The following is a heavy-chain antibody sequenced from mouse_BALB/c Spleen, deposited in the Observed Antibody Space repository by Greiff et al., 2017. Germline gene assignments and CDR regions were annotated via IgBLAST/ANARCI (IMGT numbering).Heavy chain of an antibody. D-gene: IGHD2-12*01. V-gene: IGHV1-54*03. Sequence: LVESGAELVRPGTSVKVSCKASGYAFTNYLIEWVKQRPGQGLEWIGVINPGSGGTNYNEKFKGKATLTADKSSSTAYMQLSSLTSDDSAVYFCARRTYYRAMDYWGQGTSVTVSS. J-gene: IGHJ4*01. CDR1: GYAFTNYL. CDR3: ARRTYYRAMDY. CDR2: INPGSGGT.